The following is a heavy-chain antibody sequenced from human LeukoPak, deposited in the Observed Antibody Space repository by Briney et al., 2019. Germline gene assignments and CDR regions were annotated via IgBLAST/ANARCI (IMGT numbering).Heavy chain of an antibody. CDR1: GFTLNKYW. V-gene: IGHV3-74*01. D-gene: IGHD1-1*01. CDR2: ITGDGSDI. J-gene: IGHJ5*02. Sequence: PGGSLRLSCEASGFTLNKYWMHWVRQAPGKGLVWVSRITGDGSDIAYADSVKGRFTVSRDDAKNTLFLQMNSLRVEDTAIYYCARDVFTTTSNWLDPGGQGTLVSVSS. CDR3: ARDVFTTTSNWLDP.